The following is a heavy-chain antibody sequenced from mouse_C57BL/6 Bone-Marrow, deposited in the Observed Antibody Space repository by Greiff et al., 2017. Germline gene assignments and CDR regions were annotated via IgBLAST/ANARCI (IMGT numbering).Heavy chain of an antibody. CDR3: TTDYDYDGFDY. J-gene: IGHJ2*01. CDR1: GFNIKDDY. CDR2: IDPENGDT. D-gene: IGHD2-4*01. V-gene: IGHV14-4*01. Sequence: VQLQQSGAELVRPGASVKLSCTASGFNIKDDYMHWVKQRPEQGLEWIGWIDPENGDTEYASKFQGKATITADTSSNTAYLQLSSLTSEDTAVXYCTTDYDYDGFDYWGQGTTLTVSS.